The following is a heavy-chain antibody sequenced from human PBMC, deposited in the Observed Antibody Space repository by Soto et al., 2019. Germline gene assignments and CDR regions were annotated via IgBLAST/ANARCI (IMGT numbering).Heavy chain of an antibody. CDR1: GGTFSSYT. J-gene: IGHJ3*02. CDR2: IIPILGIA. CDR3: SRQVRPLYDDFDI. Sequence: QVQLVQSGAEVKKPGSSVKVSCKASGGTFSSYTISWVRQAPGQGLEWMGRIIPILGIANYAQKFQGRVTITANKSTSTAYMELRSLRSEDTAVYYWSRQVRPLYDDFDIWGQGTMVTVSS. V-gene: IGHV1-69*02.